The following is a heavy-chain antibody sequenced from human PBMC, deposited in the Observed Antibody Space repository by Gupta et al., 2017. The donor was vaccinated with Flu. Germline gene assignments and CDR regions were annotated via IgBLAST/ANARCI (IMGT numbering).Heavy chain of an antibody. V-gene: IGHV3-13*01. CDR3: ARQAKGPVQDRSSRYDYYYYGMDV. J-gene: IGHJ6*02. D-gene: IGHD6-13*01. CDR2: IGTADDT. Sequence: QARGKGLEWVSAIGTADDTSYLGSVKGRFTISREDVKNSLYLQMNSLRVEDTAVYYCARQAKGPVQDRSSRYDYYYYGMDVWGQGTTVTVSS.